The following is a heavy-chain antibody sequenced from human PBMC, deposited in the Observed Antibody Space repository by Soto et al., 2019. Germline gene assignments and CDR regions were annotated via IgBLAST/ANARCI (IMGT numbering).Heavy chain of an antibody. V-gene: IGHV4-30-4*01. CDR1: GGSISSGDYY. CDR2: IYYSGST. J-gene: IGHJ4*02. CDR3: ARDLAVTPPYFEY. D-gene: IGHD4-17*01. Sequence: SETLSLTCTVSGGSISSGDYYWSWIRQPPGKGLEWIGYIYYSGSTYYNPSLKSRVTISVDTSKNQFSLKLSSVTAADTAVYYCARDLAVTPPYFEYWGQGTLVTVSS.